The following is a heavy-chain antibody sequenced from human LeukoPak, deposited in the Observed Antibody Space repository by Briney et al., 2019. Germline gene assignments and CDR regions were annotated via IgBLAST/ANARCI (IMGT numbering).Heavy chain of an antibody. V-gene: IGHV5-51*01. Sequence: GESLKISCKGSGYSFTSYWIGWVRQMPGKGLEWMGIIYPGDSDTRYSPSFQGQVTISADKSISTAYLQSSSLKASDTAMYYCARLHGDYAFYFDYWGQGTLVTVSS. J-gene: IGHJ4*02. CDR2: IYPGDSDT. D-gene: IGHD4-17*01. CDR1: GYSFTSYW. CDR3: ARLHGDYAFYFDY.